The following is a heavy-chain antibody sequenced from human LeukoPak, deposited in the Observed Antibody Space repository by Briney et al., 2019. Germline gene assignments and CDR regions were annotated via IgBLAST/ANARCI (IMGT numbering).Heavy chain of an antibody. V-gene: IGHV3-73*01. D-gene: IGHD6-13*01. CDR2: IRSKPQSYAT. CDR1: GFTFSDSA. Sequence: GGSLKLSCAASGFTFSDSAIHWVRQASGKGLEWVGRIRSKPQSYATAYDESLKGRFTISRDNSKNTLYLQMNSLRAEDTAVYYCARDGAAAGTPGFDYWGQGTLVTVSS. J-gene: IGHJ4*02. CDR3: ARDGAAAGTPGFDY.